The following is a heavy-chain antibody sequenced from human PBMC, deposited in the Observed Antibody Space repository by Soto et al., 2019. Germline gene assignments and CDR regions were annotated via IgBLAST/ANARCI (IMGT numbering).Heavy chain of an antibody. D-gene: IGHD2-2*01. CDR1: GFIFGDYA. CDR2: IRNLKYGGTA. V-gene: IGHV3-49*03. Sequence: LRLSCTTSGFIFGDYAMYWFRQAPGEGLECIGFIRNLKYGGTADYAASVRGRFTISRDDSKSIAYLQMNSLKTEDTAVYYCTRDALVPAITDRNYFYYGLDVWGQGTTVTVSS. CDR3: TRDALVPAITDRNYFYYGLDV. J-gene: IGHJ6*02.